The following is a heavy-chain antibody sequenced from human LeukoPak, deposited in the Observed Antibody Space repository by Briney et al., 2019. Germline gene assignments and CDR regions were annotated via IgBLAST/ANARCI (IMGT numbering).Heavy chain of an antibody. Sequence: GGSLTLSCPASGFTFSHTWMNWVRQAAAKGLEWVGHSKSKADGGTTDYAAPVKGRFINSSDDSKKTLYVQMNSLKTEDTAVYYCTTAPRYVPYVWGQGTLVTVSS. D-gene: IGHD3-10*02. CDR3: TTAPRYVPYV. CDR1: GFTFSHTW. V-gene: IGHV3-15*01. CDR2: SKSKADGGTT. J-gene: IGHJ4*02.